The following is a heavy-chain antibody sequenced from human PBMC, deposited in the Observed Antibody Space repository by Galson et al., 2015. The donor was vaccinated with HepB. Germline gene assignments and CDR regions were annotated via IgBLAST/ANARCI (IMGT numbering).Heavy chain of an antibody. CDR1: GYSFTAFW. D-gene: IGHD3-10*01. J-gene: IGHJ4*02. V-gene: IGHV5-10-1*01. CDR2: IDPSDSYT. CDR3: ASRQYYFASGTYYNVSDY. Sequence: QSGAEVKKPGESLRISCKASGYSFTAFWIFWVRQMPGKGLEWIGRIDPSDSYTNYSPSFQGHITISADKSITTAYLQWSSLKASDTAMYYCASRQYYFASGTYYNVSDYWGQGTLVTVSS.